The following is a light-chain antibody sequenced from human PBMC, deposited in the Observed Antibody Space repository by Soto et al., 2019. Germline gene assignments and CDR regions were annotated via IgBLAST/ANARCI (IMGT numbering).Light chain of an antibody. CDR1: QGISSY. Sequence: AIRMTQSPSSFSSSTGERFTITCRASQGISSYLAWYKQKPGKAHKLPIYAASTLQSGVPSRFSGSGSGTDFTLTISCLQSEDFATYYCQQYYSYPVFGGGTKVDI. J-gene: IGKJ4*01. V-gene: IGKV1-8*01. CDR2: AAS. CDR3: QQYYSYPV.